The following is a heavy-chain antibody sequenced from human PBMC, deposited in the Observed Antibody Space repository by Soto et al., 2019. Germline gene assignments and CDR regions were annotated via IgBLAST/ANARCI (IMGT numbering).Heavy chain of an antibody. J-gene: IGHJ6*02. CDR3: ARDRGPEAGKYYDILTAYYYDGYYYVMDV. D-gene: IGHD3-9*01. V-gene: IGHV1-69*10. Sequence: SVQVSWKDCGGTLSSYAISWVRQAPPQPLQWIRGIPPILGTPTYAQRLQGRGTMTTDTATSTAYMELRSLRSDDTAVYYCARDRGPEAGKYYDILTAYYYDGYYYVMDVWGQGTAVTVSS. CDR2: IPPILGTP. CDR1: GGTLSSYA.